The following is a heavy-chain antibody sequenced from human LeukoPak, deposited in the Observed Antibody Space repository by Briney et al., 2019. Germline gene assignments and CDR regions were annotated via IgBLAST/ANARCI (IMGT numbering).Heavy chain of an antibody. CDR3: ARGFYGSGSYFTSDY. CDR2: IYTSGST. CDR1: GGSISSGSYY. J-gene: IGHJ4*02. V-gene: IGHV4-61*02. D-gene: IGHD3-10*01. Sequence: SQTLSLNGTVSGGSISSGSYYWNWIRQPAGKGLEWIGRIYTSGSTNYNPSLKSRVTISVDTSKNQFSLKLSSVTAADTAVYYCARGFYGSGSYFTSDYWGQGTLVTVSS.